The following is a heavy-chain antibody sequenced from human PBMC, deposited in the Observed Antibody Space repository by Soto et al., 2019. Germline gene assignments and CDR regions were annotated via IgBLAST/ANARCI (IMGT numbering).Heavy chain of an antibody. J-gene: IGHJ4*02. CDR1: GYTFTSYD. D-gene: IGHD1-26*01. CDR3: EREISGSYRLDH. Sequence: ASVKVSCKASGYTFTSYDINWVRQATGQGLEWMGWMNPNSGNTGYAQKFQGRVTMTRNTSISTAYMELSSLRSEDTAVYYCEREISGSYRLDHWGQGTLVTVSS. CDR2: MNPNSGNT. V-gene: IGHV1-8*01.